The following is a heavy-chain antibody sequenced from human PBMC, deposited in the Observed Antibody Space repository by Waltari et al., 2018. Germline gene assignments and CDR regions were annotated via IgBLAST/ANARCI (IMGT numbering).Heavy chain of an antibody. J-gene: IGHJ6*02. V-gene: IGHV4-39*01. Sequence: QLQLQESGPGLVKPSETLSLTCTVSAASISSSSYSWGWIRQPPGKGLEWIGSIYYSGSTYYNPSLKSRVTISVDTSKNQFSLKLSSVTAADTAVYYCARTSYYYGMDVWGQGTTVTVSS. D-gene: IGHD2-2*01. CDR3: ARTSYYYGMDV. CDR2: IYYSGST. CDR1: AASISSSSYS.